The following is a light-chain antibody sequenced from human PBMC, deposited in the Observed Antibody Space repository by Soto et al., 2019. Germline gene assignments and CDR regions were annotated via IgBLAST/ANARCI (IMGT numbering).Light chain of an antibody. CDR2: EVV. J-gene: IGLJ1*01. CDR3: KSYAGSNTYV. V-gene: IGLV2-8*01. CDR1: KNDIGVYDF. Sequence: QSALTQPPSASGSPGQSVTISCTGTKNDIGVYDFVSLYQHHPGKAPRLIIYEVVQRPSGVPDRFSGSKSGNTASLTVSGLQAADEADYFCKSYAGSNTYVFGSGTKLTVL.